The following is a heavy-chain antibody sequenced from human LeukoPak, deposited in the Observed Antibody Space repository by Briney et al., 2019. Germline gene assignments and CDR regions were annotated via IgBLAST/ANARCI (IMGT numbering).Heavy chain of an antibody. V-gene: IGHV4-31*02. CDR2: IYYSGST. Sequence: SWIXQHPGKGLXXIGYIYYSGSTYYNPSLKSRVTISVDTSKNQFSLKLSSVTAADTAVYYCARSSIAARTTFFDIWGQGTMVTVSS. J-gene: IGHJ3*02. D-gene: IGHD6-6*01. CDR3: ARSSIAARTTFFDI.